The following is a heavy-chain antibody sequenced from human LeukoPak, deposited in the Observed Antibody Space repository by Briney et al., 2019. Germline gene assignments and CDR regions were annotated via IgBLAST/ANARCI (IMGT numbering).Heavy chain of an antibody. D-gene: IGHD3-3*01. Sequence: ASVKVSCKASGYTFTGYYMHWVRQAPGQGLEWMGWINPNSGGTNYAQKFQGRVTMTRDTSISTAYMELSRLRSDDTAVYYCARDRWPGGEWLFSGGAFDIWGQGTMVTVSS. CDR2: INPNSGGT. CDR3: ARDRWPGGEWLFSGGAFDI. CDR1: GYTFTGYY. V-gene: IGHV1-2*02. J-gene: IGHJ3*02.